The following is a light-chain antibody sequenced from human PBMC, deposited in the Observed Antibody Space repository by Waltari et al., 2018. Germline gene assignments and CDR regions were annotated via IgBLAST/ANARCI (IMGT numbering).Light chain of an antibody. Sequence: DIVMTQTPLSLPVTLGEPASFSCRSSQSLLDSDDGSTYLEWYVQKPGQSPQLLIYEVSNRASGVPDRFSGSGSDTDFTLKISRVEAEDVGVYYCMQALEFPWTFGQGTKVEIK. CDR3: MQALEFPWT. V-gene: IGKV2-40*01. CDR2: EVS. J-gene: IGKJ1*01. CDR1: QSLLDSDDGSTY.